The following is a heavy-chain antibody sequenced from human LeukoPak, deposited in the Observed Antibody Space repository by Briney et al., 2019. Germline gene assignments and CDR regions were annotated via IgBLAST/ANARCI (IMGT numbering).Heavy chain of an antibody. CDR2: IYSGGST. CDR3: AKEGGLLWFGESYWFDP. V-gene: IGHV3-53*05. Sequence: GGSLRLSCAASGFTVSSNYMSWVRQAPGKGLEWVSVIYSGGSTYYADSVKGRFTISRDNSKNTLYLQMNSLRAEDTAVYYCAKEGGLLWFGESYWFDPWGQGTLVTVSS. J-gene: IGHJ5*02. CDR1: GFTVSSNY. D-gene: IGHD3-10*01.